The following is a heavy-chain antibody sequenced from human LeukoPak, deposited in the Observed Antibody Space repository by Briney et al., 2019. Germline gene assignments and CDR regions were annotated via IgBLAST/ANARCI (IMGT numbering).Heavy chain of an antibody. Sequence: SETLSLTCTASGGSVSSSSYYWGWIRQPPGKGLEWIGSIYYSGGTYYNSSLKGRVTISVDTSKNQFSLKLSSVIAADTAVYYCASQNYYDSSGRHWGQGTLVTVSS. V-gene: IGHV4-39*01. D-gene: IGHD3-22*01. CDR2: IYYSGGT. CDR3: ASQNYYDSSGRH. J-gene: IGHJ4*02. CDR1: GGSVSSSSYY.